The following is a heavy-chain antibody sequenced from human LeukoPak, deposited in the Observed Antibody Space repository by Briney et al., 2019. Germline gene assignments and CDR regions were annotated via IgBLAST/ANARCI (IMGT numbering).Heavy chain of an antibody. V-gene: IGHV4-59*01. CDR2: IYYSGST. Sequence: ASGTLSLTCTVSGGSISSYYWSWIRQPPGKGLEWIGYIYYSGSTNYNPSLKSRVTISVDTSKNQFSLKLSSVTAADTAVYYCASSKRSGYYLSAFDIWGQGTMVTVSS. CDR3: ASSKRSGYYLSAFDI. CDR1: GGSISSYY. D-gene: IGHD3-3*01. J-gene: IGHJ3*02.